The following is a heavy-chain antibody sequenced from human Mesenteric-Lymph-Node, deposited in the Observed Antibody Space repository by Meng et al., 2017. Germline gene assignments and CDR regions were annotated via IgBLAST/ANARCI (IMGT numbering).Heavy chain of an antibody. CDR2: IWYDGSKT. D-gene: IGHD5-12*01. J-gene: IGHJ4*02. CDR3: ARMGGYSGYDLGY. V-gene: IGHV3-33*01. Sequence: VKMVEVGGGVVHVGRSLRLSCRASGFGFSGYGMHWVRQVPGMGLEWVAVIWYDGSKTFYADSVKGRFTISRDNSKNMAYLQMNNLRVDDTAVYYCARMGGYSGYDLGYWGQGTLVTVSS. CDR1: GFGFSGYG.